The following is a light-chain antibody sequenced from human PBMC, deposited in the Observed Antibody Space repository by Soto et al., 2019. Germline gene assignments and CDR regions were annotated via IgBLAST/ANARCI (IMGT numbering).Light chain of an antibody. V-gene: IGKV3-20*01. CDR3: QQYGSSPWT. CDR1: QSVSSSY. CDR2: GAS. J-gene: IGKJ1*01. Sequence: ERVLTQAPGTLSLSPGERSTLSCSASQSVSSSYLAWYQQKPGQAPRLLIYGASSRATGIPDRFSGSGSGTDFTLTISRLEPEDFAVYYCQQYGSSPWTFGQGTNVDIK.